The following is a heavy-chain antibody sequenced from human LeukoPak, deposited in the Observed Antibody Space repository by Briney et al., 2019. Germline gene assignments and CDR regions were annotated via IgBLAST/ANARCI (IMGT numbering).Heavy chain of an antibody. CDR1: GFTFSAYA. Sequence: GGSLRLSCAASGFTFSAYAMSWVRQAPGKGLEWVSAISGLAAVTFYADSVRGRFTISRDNSKNTLYLEMNSLRAEDTALYYCAKAHGEDPRTYDYWGQGTLVTVSS. CDR3: AKAHGEDPRTYDY. D-gene: IGHD3-10*01. CDR2: ISGLAAVT. V-gene: IGHV3-23*01. J-gene: IGHJ4*02.